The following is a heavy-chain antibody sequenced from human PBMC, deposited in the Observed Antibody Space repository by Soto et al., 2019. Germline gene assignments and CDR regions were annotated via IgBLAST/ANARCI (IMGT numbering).Heavy chain of an antibody. Sequence: QVQLQQWGAGLLKPSETLSLTCAVYGGSFSGYYWSWIRQPPGKGLEWIGEINHSGSTNYNPSLKSRVTISVDTSKNQFSLNLSSVTAADTAVYYCARRPPYYWALDYWGQGTLVTVSS. V-gene: IGHV4-34*01. CDR1: GGSFSGYY. J-gene: IGHJ4*02. CDR3: ARRPPYYWALDY. CDR2: INHSGST. D-gene: IGHD2-21*01.